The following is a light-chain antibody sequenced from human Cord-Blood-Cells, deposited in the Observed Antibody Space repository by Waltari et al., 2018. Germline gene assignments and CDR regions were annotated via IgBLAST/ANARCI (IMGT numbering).Light chain of an antibody. CDR1: QVISNS. V-gene: IGKV1-27*01. Sequence: DTQMTQSLSPLPESVGDRVTITCRASQVISNSLAWNQQKPGKVPKLLIYAASTLQSGVPSRFSGSGSGTDFTLTISSLQPEDVATYYCQKYNSAPYTFGQGTKLEIK. CDR3: QKYNSAPYT. CDR2: AAS. J-gene: IGKJ2*01.